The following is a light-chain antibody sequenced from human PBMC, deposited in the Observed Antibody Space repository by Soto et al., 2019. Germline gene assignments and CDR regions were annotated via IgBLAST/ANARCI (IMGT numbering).Light chain of an antibody. J-gene: IGLJ3*02. CDR3: GKWDSSLSAWV. V-gene: IGLV1-51*01. CDR2: DNN. CDR1: SSNIGNNY. Sequence: QSVLTQPPSVSAAPGQKVTISCSGSSSNIGNNYVSWYQQLPGTAPKLLIYDNNKRPSGIPDRFSGYKSGTSATLGITGLQTGDEADYYCGKWDSSLSAWVFGGGTKVTVL.